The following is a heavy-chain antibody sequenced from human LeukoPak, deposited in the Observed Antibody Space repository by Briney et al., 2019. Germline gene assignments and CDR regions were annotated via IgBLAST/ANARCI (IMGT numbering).Heavy chain of an antibody. CDR1: GFTFSSYG. CDR2: IWYDESNK. Sequence: GRSLRLSCAASGFTFSSYGMHWVRQAPGKGLEWVAVIWYDESNKYYPDSVQSRFTISRDNSKKTLYLQVNSLRAEDTAVYYCARDRSMSGWYIDLWGRGTLVTVSS. V-gene: IGHV3-33*01. J-gene: IGHJ2*01. CDR3: ARDRSMSGWYIDL. D-gene: IGHD2/OR15-2a*01.